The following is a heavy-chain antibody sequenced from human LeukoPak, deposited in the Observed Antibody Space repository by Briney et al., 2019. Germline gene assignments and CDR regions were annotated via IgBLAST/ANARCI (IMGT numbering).Heavy chain of an antibody. J-gene: IGHJ3*02. D-gene: IGHD2-15*01. CDR2: IYHSGST. Sequence: SETPSLTCTFSGYSISSGHYWGSIRQPPGKGLEWIGSIYHSGSTYYNPSLKSRVTISVDTSKNPFSLKLSSVTAADTAVYYCARDLLYCSGGSCQDAFDIWGQGTMVTVSS. CDR1: GYSISSGHY. CDR3: ARDLLYCSGGSCQDAFDI. V-gene: IGHV4-38-2*02.